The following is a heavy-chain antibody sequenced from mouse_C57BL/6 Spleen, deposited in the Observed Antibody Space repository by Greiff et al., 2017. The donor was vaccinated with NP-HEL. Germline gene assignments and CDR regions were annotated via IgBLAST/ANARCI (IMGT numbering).Heavy chain of an antibody. J-gene: IGHJ3*01. CDR2: IEPSDSYT. V-gene: IGHV1-69*01. Sequence: VQLQQPGAELVMPGASVKLSCKASGYTFTSHWMHWVKQRPGQGLEWIGEIEPSDSYTNYNPKFKGKSTLTVDKSSSTAYMQLSSLTSEASSVYYCARFGTAQAFAYWGQGTLVTVSA. CDR3: ARFGTAQAFAY. CDR1: GYTFTSHW. D-gene: IGHD3-2*02.